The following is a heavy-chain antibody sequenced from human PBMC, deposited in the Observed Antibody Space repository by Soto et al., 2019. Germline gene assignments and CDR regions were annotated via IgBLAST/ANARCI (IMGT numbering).Heavy chain of an antibody. CDR3: ARGYDILTGYPSLYFDY. V-gene: IGHV4-31*03. Sequence: SETLSLTCTVSGGSISSGGYYWSWIRQHPGKGLEWIGYIYYSGSTYYNPSLKSRVTISVDTSKNQFSLKLSSVTAADTAVYYCARGYDILTGYPSLYFDYWGQGTLVTVSS. CDR2: IYYSGST. J-gene: IGHJ4*02. D-gene: IGHD3-9*01. CDR1: GGSISSGGYY.